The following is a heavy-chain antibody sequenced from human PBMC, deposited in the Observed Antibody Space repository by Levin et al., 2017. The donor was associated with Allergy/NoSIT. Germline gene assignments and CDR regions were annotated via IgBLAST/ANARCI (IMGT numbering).Heavy chain of an antibody. D-gene: IGHD2-2*01. CDR1: GYSLSDHG. J-gene: IGHJ6*02. Sequence: PMASVKVSCKASGYSLSDHGISWVRQAPGQGLEWMGWISDYNGKTDYVEKFQGRLRMTTDRSTSTAYMELRSLRSDDTAVYYCGRDIVVEPGVAYYYNGMDVWGQGTTVIVSS. V-gene: IGHV1-18*01. CDR2: ISDYNGKT. CDR3: GRDIVVEPGVAYYYNGMDV.